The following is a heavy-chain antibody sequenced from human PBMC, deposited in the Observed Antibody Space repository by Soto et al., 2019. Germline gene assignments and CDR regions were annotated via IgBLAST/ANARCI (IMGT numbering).Heavy chain of an antibody. J-gene: IGHJ4*02. CDR1: GYTFTSYY. V-gene: IGHV1-46*03. CDR3: TRNTLGYCSSTSCREYYFDY. CDR2: INPSGGST. D-gene: IGHD2-2*01. Sequence: ASVKVSCKASGYTFTSYYMHWVRQAPGQGLEWMGIINPSGGSTSYAQKFQGRVTMTRDTSTSTVYMELSSLRSEDTAVYYCTRNTLGYCSSTSCREYYFDYWGQATLVTVSS.